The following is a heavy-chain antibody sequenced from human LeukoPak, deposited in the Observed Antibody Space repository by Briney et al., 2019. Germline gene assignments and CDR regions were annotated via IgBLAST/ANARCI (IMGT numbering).Heavy chain of an antibody. V-gene: IGHV4-39*07. CDR2: IYYSGST. D-gene: IGHD3-9*01. CDR3: ARDYVLRYFDWLSTFDY. J-gene: IGHJ4*02. CDR1: GGSISSYY. Sequence: SETLSLTCTVSGGSISSYYWSWIRQPPGKGLEWIGSIYYSGSTYYNPSLKSRVTISVDTSKNQFSLKLSSVTAADTAVYYCARDYVLRYFDWLSTFDYWGQGTLVTVSS.